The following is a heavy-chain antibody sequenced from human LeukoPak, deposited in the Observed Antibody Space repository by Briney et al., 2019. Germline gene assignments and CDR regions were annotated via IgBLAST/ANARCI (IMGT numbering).Heavy chain of an antibody. CDR3: ARVGGYYDSSGYYYHLDY. CDR2: IYYSGST. Sequence: SEALSLTCTVSGDSINSGSYYWSWIRQPPGKGLEWIGYIYYSGSTNYNPSLKSRVTISVDTSKNQFSLKLSSVTAADTAVYYCARVGGYYDSSGYYYHLDYWGQGTLVTVSS. CDR1: GDSINSGSYY. D-gene: IGHD3-22*01. J-gene: IGHJ4*02. V-gene: IGHV4-61*01.